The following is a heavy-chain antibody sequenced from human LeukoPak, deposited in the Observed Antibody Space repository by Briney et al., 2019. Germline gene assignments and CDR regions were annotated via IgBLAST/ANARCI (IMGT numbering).Heavy chain of an antibody. CDR1: GFTFNSYN. Sequence: GGSLRLSCAASGFTFNSYNMNWVRQAPGKGLEWVSYISGSSNTIYYADSVKGRFTISRDNAKNSLFLQMNSLRAEDTAVYYCAKDLSSSSSRGDYWGQGTLVTVSS. J-gene: IGHJ4*02. CDR2: ISGSSNTI. CDR3: AKDLSSSSSRGDY. D-gene: IGHD6-6*01. V-gene: IGHV3-48*01.